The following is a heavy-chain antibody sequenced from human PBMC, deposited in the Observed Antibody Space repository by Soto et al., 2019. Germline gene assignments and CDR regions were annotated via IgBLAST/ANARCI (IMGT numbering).Heavy chain of an antibody. V-gene: IGHV4-59*01. CDR1: GGSISRYY. D-gene: IGHD6-6*01. J-gene: IGHJ4*02. CDR3: ARSYSSSQGDSFDY. Sequence: PSETLSLTCTVSGGSISRYYWSWIRQPPGKGLEWIGYIYYSGSTNYNPSLKSRVTISVDTSKNQFSLKLSSVTAADTAVYYCARSYSSSQGDSFDYWGQGTLVTVSS. CDR2: IYYSGST.